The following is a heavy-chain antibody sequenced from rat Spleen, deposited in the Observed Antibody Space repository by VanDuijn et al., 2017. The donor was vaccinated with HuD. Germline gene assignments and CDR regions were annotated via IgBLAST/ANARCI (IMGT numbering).Heavy chain of an antibody. D-gene: IGHD1-12*02. CDR2: ITNTGGST. CDR3: TRDRDGSYYPGYFDY. Sequence: EVQLVESGGGLVQPGRSLKLSCVASGFTFNNYWMTWIRQAPGKGLEWVASITNTGGSTYYPDSVKGRFTISRDNAKSTLYLQMNSLRSEDTATYYCTRDRDGSYYPGYFDYWGQGVMVTVSS. CDR1: GFTFNNYW. V-gene: IGHV5-31*01. J-gene: IGHJ2*01.